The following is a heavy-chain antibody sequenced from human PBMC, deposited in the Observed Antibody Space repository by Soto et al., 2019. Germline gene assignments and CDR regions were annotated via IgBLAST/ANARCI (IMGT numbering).Heavy chain of an antibody. Sequence: GGSLRLSCAASGFTFSSYGMHWVRQAPGKGLEWVAVIWYDGSNKYYADSVKGRFTISRDNSKNTLYLQMNCLRAEDTAVYYCARAIIGPDYPTLRYYYYGMDVWGQGTTVTVSS. V-gene: IGHV3-33*01. J-gene: IGHJ6*02. CDR1: GFTFSSYG. D-gene: IGHD3-3*01. CDR3: ARAIIGPDYPTLRYYYYGMDV. CDR2: IWYDGSNK.